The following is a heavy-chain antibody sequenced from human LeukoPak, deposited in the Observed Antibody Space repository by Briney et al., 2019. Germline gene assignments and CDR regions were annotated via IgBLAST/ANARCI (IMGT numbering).Heavy chain of an antibody. Sequence: KPSETLSLTCTVSGGSISSHYWSWIRQPAGKALEWIGRVYTSGSTDYNPSLKSRVAISVDTSKNQFSLKLSSVTAADTAVYYCARDSDYGDYVDYWGQGTLVTVSS. CDR2: VYTSGST. CDR1: GGSISSHY. V-gene: IGHV4-4*07. D-gene: IGHD4-17*01. CDR3: ARDSDYGDYVDY. J-gene: IGHJ4*02.